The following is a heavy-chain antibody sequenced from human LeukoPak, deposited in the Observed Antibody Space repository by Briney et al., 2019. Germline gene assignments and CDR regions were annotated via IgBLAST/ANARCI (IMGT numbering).Heavy chain of an antibody. CDR2: FGPDDSET. J-gene: IGHJ4*02. Sequence: ASVKVSCKVPEYTLTELHMYWVRQTPGKGLEWMGGFGPDDSETIYAQNFQGRVTMTEDTSTDTAYMELSSLKSDDTAVYYYAADRKIVGTTGAYVFWGQGTLVTVSS. CDR3: AADRKIVGTTGAYVF. D-gene: IGHD1-26*01. V-gene: IGHV1-24*01. CDR1: EYTLTELH.